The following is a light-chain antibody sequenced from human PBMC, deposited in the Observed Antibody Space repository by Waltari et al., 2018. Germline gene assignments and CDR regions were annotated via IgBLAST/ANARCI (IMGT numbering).Light chain of an antibody. Sequence: QSALTQPASVSGSPGQSITISYTGTTSDIGSYNLVSWYQQHPGEVPKLIIYEVNKRPSGVSNRFSGSKSGNTASLTISGLQPEDEADYYCCSYGGASLRVFGGGTKVTVL. J-gene: IGLJ3*02. V-gene: IGLV2-23*02. CDR3: CSYGGASLRV. CDR1: TSDIGSYNL. CDR2: EVN.